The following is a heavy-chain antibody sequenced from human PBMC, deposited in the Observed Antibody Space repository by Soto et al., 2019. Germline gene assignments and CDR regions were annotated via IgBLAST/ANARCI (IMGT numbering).Heavy chain of an antibody. J-gene: IGHJ3*02. Sequence: GESLKISCKGSGYSFTSYLIGWVRQMPGKGLEWVGIIYPGDSDTRYIPSFQGQITISADKSISTPYRQWSSRKAAXADMYYCGLAERGTDDDAFDIRSQCIRVPVSS. V-gene: IGHV5-51*01. CDR1: GYSFTSYL. CDR3: GLAERGTDDDAFDI. D-gene: IGHD6-13*01. CDR2: IYPGDSDT.